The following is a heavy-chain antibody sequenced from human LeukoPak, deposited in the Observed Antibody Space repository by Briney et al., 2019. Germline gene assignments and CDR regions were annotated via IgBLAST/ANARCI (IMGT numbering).Heavy chain of an antibody. V-gene: IGHV1-2*02. CDR2: INPNSGGT. CDR3: AREVGYSSGWADY. D-gene: IGHD6-19*01. CDR1: GYTFTGYY. J-gene: IGHJ4*02. Sequence: ASVKVSCKASGYTFTGYYMHWVRQAPGQGLEWMGWINPNSGGTNYAQKFQGRVTMTRDTSISTAYMELSRLRSDDTAVYYCAREVGYSSGWADYWGQGTLVNVSS.